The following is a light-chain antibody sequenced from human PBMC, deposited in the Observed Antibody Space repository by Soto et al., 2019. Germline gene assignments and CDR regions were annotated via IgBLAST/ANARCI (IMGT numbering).Light chain of an antibody. CDR1: QSVSSTY. CDR3: QQYGSSPGLFT. J-gene: IGKJ3*01. CDR2: DAS. Sequence: EIGLTQSPGTLSLSPGERATLSCRASQSVSSTYLAWYQQKPGQAPRLLIYDASRRATGIPDRFSGSGSGTHFTLTISRLEPEDFAVYYCQQYGSSPGLFTFGPGTKVDIK. V-gene: IGKV3-20*01.